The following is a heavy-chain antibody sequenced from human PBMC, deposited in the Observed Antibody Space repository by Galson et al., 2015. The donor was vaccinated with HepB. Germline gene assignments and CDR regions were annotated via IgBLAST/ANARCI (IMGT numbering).Heavy chain of an antibody. Sequence: SLRLSCAASGLTFSSYGMHWVRQAPGKGLEWVAVIWYDGSNKYYADSVKGRFTISRDNSKNTLYLQMNSLRAEDTAMYYCASSTSGLGWYFDLWGRGNLVTVSS. D-gene: IGHD3-3*01. V-gene: IGHV3-33*03. CDR3: ASSTSGLGWYFDL. J-gene: IGHJ2*01. CDR1: GLTFSSYG. CDR2: IWYDGSNK.